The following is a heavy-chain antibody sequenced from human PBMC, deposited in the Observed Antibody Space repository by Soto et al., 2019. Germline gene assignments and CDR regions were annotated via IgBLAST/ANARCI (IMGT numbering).Heavy chain of an antibody. J-gene: IGHJ5*02. V-gene: IGHV4-30-4*02. CDR1: GGSISSGDYY. CDR2: IYYSGST. CDR3: ARVRGYNWFDP. Sequence: SETLSLTCSVSGGSISSGDYYWSWIRQPPGKGLEWIGYIYYSGSTYYNPSLKSRVTISVDTSKNQFSLKLSSVTAADTAVYYCARVRGYNWFDPWGQGTLVTVSS. D-gene: IGHD3-10*01.